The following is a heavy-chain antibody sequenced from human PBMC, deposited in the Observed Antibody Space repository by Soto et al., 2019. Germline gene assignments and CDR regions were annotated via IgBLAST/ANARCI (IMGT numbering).Heavy chain of an antibody. J-gene: IGHJ6*02. CDR3: ARICDTCGYGLDV. CDR2: TSRNDGST. CDR1: TFNFGDYA. Sequence: EVQLLESGGGFVQPGGSLRLSCTGSTFNFGDYAMSWVRQAPGKGLEWLATTSRNDGSTYYAEAVEGRFTISKDNSRITLSLQMNSLRAEDTAMYYCARICDTCGYGLDVWGQGTTVTVSS. V-gene: IGHV3-23*01. D-gene: IGHD2-21*01.